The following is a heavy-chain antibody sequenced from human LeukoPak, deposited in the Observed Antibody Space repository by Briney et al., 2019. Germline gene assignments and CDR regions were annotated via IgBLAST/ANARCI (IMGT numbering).Heavy chain of an antibody. V-gene: IGHV4-59*01. CDR1: GGSISSYY. CDR3: ARVEYYYDSSGYYYLYYFDY. Sequence: SETLSLTCTVSGGSISSYYWSWIRQPPGKGLEWIGYIYYSGSTNYNPSLKSRVTISVDTSKNQFSLKLSSVTAADTAVYYCARVEYYYDSSGYYYLYYFDYWGQGTLVTVSS. J-gene: IGHJ4*02. D-gene: IGHD3-22*01. CDR2: IYYSGST.